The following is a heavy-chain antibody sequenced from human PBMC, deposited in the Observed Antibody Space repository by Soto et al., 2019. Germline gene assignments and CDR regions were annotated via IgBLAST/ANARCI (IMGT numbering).Heavy chain of an antibody. CDR2: IYHSGST. CDR3: ARRRLLRLGWFDP. CDR1: GRSISSSNW. Sequence: LAVTFSGSGRSISSSNWWRWVRQPPGKGLEWIGEIYHSGSTNYNPSLKSRVTISVDKSKNQFSLKLSSVTAADTAVYYCARRRLLRLGWFDPWGQGTLVTVSS. J-gene: IGHJ5*02. V-gene: IGHV4-4*02. D-gene: IGHD2-15*01.